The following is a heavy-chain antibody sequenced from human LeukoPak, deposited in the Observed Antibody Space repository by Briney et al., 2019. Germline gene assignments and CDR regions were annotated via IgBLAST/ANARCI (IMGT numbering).Heavy chain of an antibody. CDR2: ISGSGGST. V-gene: IGHV3-23*01. J-gene: IGHJ1*01. CDR3: ASPPGYSSGWCEGPEYFQH. Sequence: GGSLRLSCSASGFPFSSYAMSWVRQAPGKGLEWVSAISGSGGSTYYADSVKGRFTISRDNSKNTLYLQMNSLRAEDTAVYYCASPPGYSSGWCEGPEYFQHWGQGTLVTVSS. CDR1: GFPFSSYA. D-gene: IGHD6-19*01.